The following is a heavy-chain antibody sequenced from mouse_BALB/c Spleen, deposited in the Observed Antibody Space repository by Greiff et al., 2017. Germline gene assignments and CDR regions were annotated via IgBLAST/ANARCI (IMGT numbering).Heavy chain of an antibody. Sequence: EVHLVESGGGLVQPGGSLRLSCAPSGFTFTDYYMSWVRQPPGKALEWLGFIRNKANGYTTEYSASVKGRFTISRDNSQSILYLQMNTLRAEDSATYYCARDPSAMDYWGQGTSVTVSS. CDR3: ARDPSAMDY. V-gene: IGHV7-3*02. CDR2: IRNKANGYTT. CDR1: GFTFTDYY. J-gene: IGHJ4*01.